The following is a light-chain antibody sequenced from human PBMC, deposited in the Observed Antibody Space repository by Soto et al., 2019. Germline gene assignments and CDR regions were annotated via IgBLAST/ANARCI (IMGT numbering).Light chain of an antibody. J-gene: IGKJ1*01. Sequence: DIVLTQSPGTLSLSPGERATLSCRASQTVMNNYLAWYQQKPGQAPRLLIFDASRRATGIPARFSGSGSGTDFTLTISRLEPEDFAVYYCQQCAISPRTFGQGTKVEIK. CDR1: QTVMNNY. V-gene: IGKV3-20*01. CDR2: DAS. CDR3: QQCAISPRT.